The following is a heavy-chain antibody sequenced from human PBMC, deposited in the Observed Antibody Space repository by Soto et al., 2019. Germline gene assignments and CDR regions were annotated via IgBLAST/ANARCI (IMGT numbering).Heavy chain of an antibody. CDR1: GFTFSSYA. V-gene: IGHV3-30-3*01. CDR2: ISYDGSNK. CDR3: ARDILARLHYYYGMDV. J-gene: IGHJ6*01. Sequence: QVQLVESGGGVVQPGRSLRLSCAASGFTFSSYAMHWVRQAPGKGLEWVAVISYDGSNKYYADSVKGRFTISRDNSKNTLYLQMNSLRAEDTAVYYCARDILARLHYYYGMDVW. D-gene: IGHD2-15*01.